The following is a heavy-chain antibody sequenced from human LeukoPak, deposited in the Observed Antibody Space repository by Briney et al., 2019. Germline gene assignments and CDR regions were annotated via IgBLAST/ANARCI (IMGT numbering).Heavy chain of an antibody. V-gene: IGHV1-69*11. D-gene: IGHD3-22*01. CDR3: ARSPPYYYDSSGYLYYFDY. CDR2: IIPILGTA. J-gene: IGHJ4*02. Sequence: SVKVSCKASGGTFSSYAISWVRQAPGQGLEWMGRIIPILGTANYAQKFQGRVTITTDESTSTAYMELSSLRSEDTAVYYCARSPPYYYDSSGYLYYFDYWGQGTLVTVSS. CDR1: GGTFSSYA.